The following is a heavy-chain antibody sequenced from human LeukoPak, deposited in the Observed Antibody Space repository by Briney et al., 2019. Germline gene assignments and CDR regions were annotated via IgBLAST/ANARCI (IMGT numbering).Heavy chain of an antibody. CDR3: ARWGYCSSTSCPGFDY. D-gene: IGHD2-2*01. Sequence: ASVNVSCKASGYTFTSYYMHWVRQAPGQGLEWMGIINPSGGSTSYAQKFQGRVTMTRDTSTSTVYMELSSLRSEDTAVYYCARWGYCSSTSCPGFDYWGQGTLVTVSS. CDR1: GYTFTSYY. V-gene: IGHV1-46*01. CDR2: INPSGGST. J-gene: IGHJ4*02.